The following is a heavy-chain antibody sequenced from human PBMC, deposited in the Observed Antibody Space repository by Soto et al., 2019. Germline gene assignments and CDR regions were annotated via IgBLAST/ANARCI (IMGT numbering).Heavy chain of an antibody. D-gene: IGHD6-13*01. CDR1: GGSISSSSYY. J-gene: IGHJ4*02. V-gene: IGHV4-39*01. Sequence: QLQLQESGPGLVKPSETLSLTCTVSGGSISSSSYYWGWIRQPPGKGLEWIGSIYYSGSTYYNPSLKSRVTISVDTSKNQFSLKLSSVTAADTAVYYCARHAPPQQLVQYYIDYWGQGTLVTVSS. CDR2: IYYSGST. CDR3: ARHAPPQQLVQYYIDY.